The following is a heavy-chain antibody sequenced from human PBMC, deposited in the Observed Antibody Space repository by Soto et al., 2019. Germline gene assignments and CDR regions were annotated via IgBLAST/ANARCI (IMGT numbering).Heavy chain of an antibody. V-gene: IGHV1-69*08. J-gene: IGHJ5*02. CDR2: IIPILGIA. Sequence: QVQLVQSGAEVKKPGSSVKVSCKASGGTFSSYTISWVRQAPGQGLEWMGRIIPILGIANYAQKFQGRVTITADKSTRTAYMELSSLRSEDTAVYYCARDACSSTSCLPFDPWGQGTLVTVSS. CDR3: ARDACSSTSCLPFDP. D-gene: IGHD2-2*01. CDR1: GGTFSSYT.